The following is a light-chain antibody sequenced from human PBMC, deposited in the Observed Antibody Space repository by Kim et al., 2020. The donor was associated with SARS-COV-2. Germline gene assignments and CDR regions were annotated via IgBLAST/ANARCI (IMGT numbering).Light chain of an antibody. V-gene: IGKV1-33*01. J-gene: IGKJ2*01. Sequence: SVSVRDHVTRHVQASKDIRSYLAGYQQKPGKAPKLLIYDISNLETGVPSRFSGSGSGTHFSFTISSLQPEDIAIYYCQQYHNLPRIFGQGTKLEI. CDR3: QQYHNLPRI. CDR1: KDIRSY. CDR2: DIS.